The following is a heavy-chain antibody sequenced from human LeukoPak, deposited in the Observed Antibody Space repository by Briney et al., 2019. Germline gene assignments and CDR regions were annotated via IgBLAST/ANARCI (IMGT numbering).Heavy chain of an antibody. CDR3: VKSGTWADFDS. V-gene: IGHV3-64D*09. CDR2: ISNKGGST. Sequence: GGSLRLSGSASGFTFSSYGMHWVRQAPGKGLEYVSGISNKGGSTYYADSVKGRFTISRDNSKNTLHLQMSSLRADDTAVYYCVKSGTWADFDSWGQGTLVTVSS. J-gene: IGHJ4*02. D-gene: IGHD1-26*01. CDR1: GFTFSSYG.